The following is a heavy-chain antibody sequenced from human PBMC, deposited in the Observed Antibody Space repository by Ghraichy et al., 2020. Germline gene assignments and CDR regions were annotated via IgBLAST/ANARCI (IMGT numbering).Heavy chain of an antibody. J-gene: IGHJ5*02. D-gene: IGHD5-12*01. Sequence: SQTLSLTCAVYGGSFSGYYWSWIRQPPGKGLEWIGEINHSGSTNYNPSLKSRVTISVDTSKNQFSLKLSSVTAADTAVYYCARGGRLRQLSSWGQGTLVTVSS. V-gene: IGHV4-34*01. CDR1: GGSFSGYY. CDR3: ARGGRLRQLSS. CDR2: INHSGST.